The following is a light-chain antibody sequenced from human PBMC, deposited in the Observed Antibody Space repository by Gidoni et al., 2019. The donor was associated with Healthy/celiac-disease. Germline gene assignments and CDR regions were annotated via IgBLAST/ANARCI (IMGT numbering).Light chain of an antibody. CDR3: QQYGSSPS. Sequence: ELVLTQPTGTLSLSPGERATLSCRASQSVSSSYLAWYQQKPGQAPRLLIYGAYSRATGIPDRFSGSGSGTDFNITISRLEPEDFAVYYCQQYGSSPSCGGGTKVEIK. V-gene: IGKV3-20*01. J-gene: IGKJ4*01. CDR1: QSVSSSY. CDR2: GAY.